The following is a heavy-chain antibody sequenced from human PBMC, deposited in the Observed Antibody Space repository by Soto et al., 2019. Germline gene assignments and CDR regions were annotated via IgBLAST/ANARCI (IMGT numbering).Heavy chain of an antibody. J-gene: IGHJ6*02. V-gene: IGHV4-39*01. CDR3: RRSSRYSTDV. CDR2: IYSIGNT. CDR1: GASIRSSAY. D-gene: IGHD6-19*01. Sequence: ETLSLTCTVSGASIRSSAYWGWIRQPPGKGLEWIGSIYSIGNTYYNPSLKSGVTISADTSKNQFSLNLISVTAADTAVYYCRRSSRYSTDVWGQGITVNVSS.